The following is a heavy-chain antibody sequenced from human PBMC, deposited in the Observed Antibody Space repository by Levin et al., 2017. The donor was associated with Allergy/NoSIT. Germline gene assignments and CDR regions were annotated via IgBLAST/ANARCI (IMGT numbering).Heavy chain of an antibody. Sequence: PGGSLRLSCGASGFTFSDYYMSWIRQAPGKGLEWVSYISSSSTYANYADSVKGRCTISRDNARNSLYLQMNSLRAEDTAVYYCARRYRGTSGWYFDHWGQGILVTVSS. CDR2: ISSSSTYA. J-gene: IGHJ4*02. CDR1: GFTFSDYY. D-gene: IGHD6-19*01. V-gene: IGHV3-11*03. CDR3: ARRYRGTSGWYFDH.